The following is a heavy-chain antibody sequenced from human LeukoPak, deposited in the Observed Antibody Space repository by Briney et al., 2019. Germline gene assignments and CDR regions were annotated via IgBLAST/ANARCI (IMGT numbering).Heavy chain of an antibody. CDR3: AKCSDSSSWPRNYYYYCMDV. V-gene: IGHV3-30*02. CDR2: IRYDGSNK. Sequence: GGSLRLSCAASGFTFSSYGMHWVRQAPGKGLEWVVFIRYDGSNKYYADSVKGRFTISGDNSKNTLYLQMNSLRAEDTAVYYCAKCSDSSSWPRNYYYYCMDVWGKGTTVTVSS. CDR1: GFTFSSYG. D-gene: IGHD6-13*01. J-gene: IGHJ6*03.